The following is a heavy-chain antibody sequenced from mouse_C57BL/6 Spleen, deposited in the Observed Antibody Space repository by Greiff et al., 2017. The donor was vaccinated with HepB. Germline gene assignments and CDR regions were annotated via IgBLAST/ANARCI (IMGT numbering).Heavy chain of an antibody. CDR1: GYSFTDYN. V-gene: IGHV1-39*01. J-gene: IGHJ1*03. CDR3: TRSIYYGSSYGYFDV. CDR2: INPNYGTT. Sequence: VQLQQSGPELVKPGASVKISCKASGYSFTDYNMNWVKQSNGKSLEWIGVINPNYGTTSYNQKFKGKATLTVDQSSSTAYMQLNSLTSEDAAVYYCTRSIYYGSSYGYFDVWGTGTTVTVSS. D-gene: IGHD1-1*01.